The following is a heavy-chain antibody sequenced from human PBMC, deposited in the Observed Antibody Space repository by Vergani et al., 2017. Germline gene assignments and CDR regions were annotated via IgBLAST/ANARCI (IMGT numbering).Heavy chain of an antibody. D-gene: IGHD4-17*01. V-gene: IGHV4-31*03. CDR2: IYYSGST. J-gene: IGHJ4*02. CDR1: GGSISSGGYY. CDR3: ARAFHDYGDYEAQDY. Sequence: QVQLQESGPGLVKPSQTLSLTCTVSGGSISSGGYYSSWIRQHPGKGLEWIGYIYYSGSTYYNPSLKSRVTISVDTSKNQFSLKLSSVTAADTAVYYCARAFHDYGDYEAQDYWGQGTLVTVSS.